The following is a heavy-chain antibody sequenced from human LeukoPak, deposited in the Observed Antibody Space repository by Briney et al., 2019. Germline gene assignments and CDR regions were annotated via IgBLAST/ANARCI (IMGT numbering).Heavy chain of an antibody. D-gene: IGHD6-19*01. CDR1: GFNFNRYD. J-gene: IGHJ4*02. Sequence: GGSLRLSCAASGFNFNRYDMTWARQAPGKGLEWVSTITGRSDKTYYTDSVKGRFVTSRDNSKDTLYMQMNSLRAEDTALYYCAKGGWLDDLGQGALVTVSS. V-gene: IGHV3-23*01. CDR2: ITGRSDKT. CDR3: AKGGWLDD.